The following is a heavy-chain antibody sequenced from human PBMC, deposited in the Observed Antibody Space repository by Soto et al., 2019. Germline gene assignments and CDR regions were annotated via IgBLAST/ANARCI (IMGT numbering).Heavy chain of an antibody. D-gene: IGHD2-2*02. J-gene: IGHJ5*02. V-gene: IGHV4-4*07. CDR1: GGSISSYY. Sequence: TSETLSLTCTVSGGSISSYYWIWIRQPAGKGLEWIGIIYTSGSTNYNPSLKSRVTMSVDTSKNRLSLKLSSVTAADTAVYYCARGPDAISWFDPWGQGTMVTVSS. CDR3: ARGPDAISWFDP. CDR2: IYTSGST.